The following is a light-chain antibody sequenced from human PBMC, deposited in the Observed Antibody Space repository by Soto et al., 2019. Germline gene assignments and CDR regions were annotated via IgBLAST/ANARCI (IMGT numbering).Light chain of an antibody. CDR1: QSISSW. CDR2: DAS. CDR3: QQYNSYWGT. J-gene: IGKJ1*01. V-gene: IGKV1-5*01. Sequence: DLPMTQSPSTLSASVGDRVTITCRASQSISSWLAWYQQKPGKAPKLLIYDASSLESGVPSRFSASGSGTEFTLTISSLQPDYFASYYCQQYNSYWGTFGQGTKVEFK.